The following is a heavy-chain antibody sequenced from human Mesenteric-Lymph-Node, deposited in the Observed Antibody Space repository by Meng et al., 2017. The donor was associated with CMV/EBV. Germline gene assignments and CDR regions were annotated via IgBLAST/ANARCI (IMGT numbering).Heavy chain of an antibody. CDR3: RGSYWELGNDY. Sequence: GGSLRLSCAASGFIFSFDSMGWVRQAPGKGLEWVSGISNSGATTYYTDSVKGRFTISRDNSEDTLYLQMNDLRAEDTAIYYCRGSYWELGNDYWGQGTLVTVSS. D-gene: IGHD3-22*01. CDR2: ISNSGATT. V-gene: IGHV3-23*01. J-gene: IGHJ4*02. CDR1: GFIFSFDS.